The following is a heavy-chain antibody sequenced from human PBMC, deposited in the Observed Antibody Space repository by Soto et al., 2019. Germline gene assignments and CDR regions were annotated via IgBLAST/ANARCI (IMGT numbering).Heavy chain of an antibody. CDR1: GFPFSYYY. D-gene: IGHD1-26*01. CDR3: AREVLGQGE. Sequence: LILSCVAAGFPFSYYYMSWIRQAPGKGLEWVSYISSSGSIIYYADSVKGRFTISRGNAKKSLYLQMNSVRVDDTAVYYCAREVLGQGEWGQGTLVPV. CDR2: ISSSGSII. V-gene: IGHV3-11*04. J-gene: IGHJ4*02.